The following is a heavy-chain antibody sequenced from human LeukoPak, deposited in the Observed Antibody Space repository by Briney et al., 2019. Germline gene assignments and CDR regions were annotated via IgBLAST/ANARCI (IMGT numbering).Heavy chain of an antibody. CDR3: CAGDFVTAIYFDC. J-gene: IGHJ4*02. Sequence: GRSLRLSCAASGFTFSSYAMHWVRQAPGKGVEWVAVISYDGSNKYYADSVKGRFTISRDNSKNTLYLQMNSLRAEDTAVYYSCAGDFVTAIYFDCWGQGTLVTVSS. V-gene: IGHV3-30-3*01. CDR1: GFTFSSYA. D-gene: IGHD2-21*02. CDR2: ISYDGSNK.